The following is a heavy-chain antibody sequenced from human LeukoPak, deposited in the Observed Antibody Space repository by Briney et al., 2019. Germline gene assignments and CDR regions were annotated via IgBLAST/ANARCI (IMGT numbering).Heavy chain of an antibody. D-gene: IGHD6-13*01. CDR3: AILPGYSSSWYEVDY. Sequence: PGGSLRLSCAASGFTFSSYAMNWVRQAPGKGLEWVSSITASGGSTYYADSVKGRFTISRDNSKNTLYLQMNSPRAEDTAVYYCAILPGYSSSWYEVDYWGQGTLVTVSS. V-gene: IGHV3-23*01. CDR1: GFTFSSYA. CDR2: ITASGGST. J-gene: IGHJ4*02.